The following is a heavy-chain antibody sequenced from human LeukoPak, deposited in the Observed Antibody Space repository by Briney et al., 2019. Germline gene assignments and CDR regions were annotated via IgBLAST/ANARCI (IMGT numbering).Heavy chain of an antibody. V-gene: IGHV4-59*01. CDR1: GGSISSYY. D-gene: IGHD3-9*01. CDR2: IYYSGST. Sequence: SETLSLTCTVSGGSISSYYWSWIRQPPGKGLEWIGYIYYSGSTNYNPSLKRRVTISVDTSKNQFSLKLSSVTAADTAVYYCARFLPDILTGYYNDAFDIWGQGTMVTVSS. J-gene: IGHJ3*02. CDR3: ARFLPDILTGYYNDAFDI.